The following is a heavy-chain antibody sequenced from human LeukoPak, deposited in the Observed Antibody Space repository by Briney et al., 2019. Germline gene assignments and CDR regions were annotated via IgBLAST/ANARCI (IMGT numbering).Heavy chain of an antibody. V-gene: IGHV3-23*01. CDR2: ISGSGGST. CDR3: AREGSSGWYGGFYNWFDP. CDR1: GFTFSSYA. J-gene: IGHJ5*02. D-gene: IGHD6-19*01. Sequence: GGSLRLSCAASGFTFSSYAMIWVRQAPGKGLEWVSAISGSGGSTYYADSVKGRFTISRDNSKNTLYLQMNSLRAEDTAVYYCAREGSSGWYGGFYNWFDPWGQGTLVTVSS.